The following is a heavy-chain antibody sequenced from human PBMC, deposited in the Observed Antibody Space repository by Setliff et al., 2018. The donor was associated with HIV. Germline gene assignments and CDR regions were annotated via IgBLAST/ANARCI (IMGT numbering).Heavy chain of an antibody. CDR1: GYTLTSYH. D-gene: IGHD3-22*01. CDR2: INPSGVST. V-gene: IGHV1-46*01. J-gene: IGHJ4*02. CDR3: AAEGPYYYDSSGYYY. Sequence: ASVKVSCKASGYTLTSYHLHWVRQAPGQGLEWMGIINPSGVSTTYAQKFQGRVTITRDMSTSTAYMELSSLRSEDTAVYYCAAEGPYYYDSSGYYYWGQGTLVTVSS.